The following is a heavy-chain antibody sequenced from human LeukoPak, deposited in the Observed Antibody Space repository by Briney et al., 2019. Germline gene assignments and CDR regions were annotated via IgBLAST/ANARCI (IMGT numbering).Heavy chain of an antibody. CDR3: ARDYTPTFGGVIVADYYYYMDV. Sequence: ASVKVSCKGSGYTFTGYYMHWVGQAQGQGGEWMGRINPNSGGRNYEQKFQGRVTITRDTASSKAYMEVRRERYGDTAVYYCARDYTPTFGGVIVADYYYYMDVWGKGTTVTVSS. J-gene: IGHJ6*03. CDR2: INPNSGGR. V-gene: IGHV1-2*06. CDR1: GYTFTGYY. D-gene: IGHD3-16*02.